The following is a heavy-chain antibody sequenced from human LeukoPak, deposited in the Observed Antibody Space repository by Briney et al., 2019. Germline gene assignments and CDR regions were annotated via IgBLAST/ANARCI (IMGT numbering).Heavy chain of an antibody. CDR3: ARHTDYYYMDV. V-gene: IGHV5-51*01. CDR2: IYPGDSDT. CDR1: GYSFTNYW. Sequence: GESLKISCKGSGYSFTNYWIGWVRQMPGKGLEWMGIIYPGDSDTRYSPSLQGQVTIPADKSINTAYLQWRSLKASDTAMYYCARHTDYYYMDVWGKGTTVTVSS. J-gene: IGHJ6*03. D-gene: IGHD2-8*02.